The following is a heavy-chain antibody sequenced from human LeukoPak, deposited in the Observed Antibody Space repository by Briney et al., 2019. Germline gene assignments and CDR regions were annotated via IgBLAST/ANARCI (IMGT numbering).Heavy chain of an antibody. CDR2: FGGGGGTT. J-gene: IGHJ4*02. D-gene: IGHD6-19*01. V-gene: IGHV3-23*01. Sequence: GGSLRLSCAASGFTSSSYAMSWVRQAPGKGLEWVSTFGGGGGTTYYADSVKGRFTISRDNSKSTLYLQMNSLRAEDTAVYHCAKDKDPVSGWYGGIDYWGQGILVTVSS. CDR1: GFTSSSYA. CDR3: AKDKDPVSGWYGGIDY.